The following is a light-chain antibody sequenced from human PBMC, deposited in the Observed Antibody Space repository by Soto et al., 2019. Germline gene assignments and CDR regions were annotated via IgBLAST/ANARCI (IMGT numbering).Light chain of an antibody. J-gene: IGLJ1*01. CDR1: SSNIGATYD. CDR2: GNS. CDR3: QSYDRGLSAHYV. V-gene: IGLV1-40*01. Sequence: QTVVTQPPSVSGAPGQRVTISCTGSSSNIGATYDVQWYQQLPGTAPKLLIYGNSNRPSGVPDRFSGSKSGTSASLVITGRQAADEADYYCQSYDRGLSAHYVFGTGTKLTVL.